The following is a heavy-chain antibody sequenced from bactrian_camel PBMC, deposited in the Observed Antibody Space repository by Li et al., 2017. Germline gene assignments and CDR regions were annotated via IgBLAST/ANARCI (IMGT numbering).Heavy chain of an antibody. CDR3: VRDLLSYSDYDTDTSHNY. CDR1: GFTFSIVS. V-gene: IGHV3S25*01. J-gene: IGHJ4*01. CDR2: INSDGATT. Sequence: QLVESGGGLVQPGGSLRLSCAASGFTFSIVSMYWVHQAPGKGLEWVSSINSDGATTYYADSVKGRFTTSRDNAMNSVYLQMNSLGPDDTAVYYCVRDLLSYSDYDTDTSHNYWGQGTQVTVS. D-gene: IGHD4*01.